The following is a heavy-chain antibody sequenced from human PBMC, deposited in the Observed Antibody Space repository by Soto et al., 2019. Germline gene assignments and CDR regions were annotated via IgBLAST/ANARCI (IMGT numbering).Heavy chain of an antibody. D-gene: IGHD3-10*01. CDR2: IYYSGST. J-gene: IGHJ4*02. V-gene: IGHV4-39*01. Sequence: QLQLQESGPGLVKPSETLSLTCTVSGGSISSSSYYWGWIRQPPGKGLEWIGSIYYSGSTYYNPSLKSRVTISVDTSKNQFSLKLSSVTAADTAVYYCARHLAVRGVRSFRFDYWGQGTLVTVSS. CDR3: ARHLAVRGVRSFRFDY. CDR1: GGSISSSSYY.